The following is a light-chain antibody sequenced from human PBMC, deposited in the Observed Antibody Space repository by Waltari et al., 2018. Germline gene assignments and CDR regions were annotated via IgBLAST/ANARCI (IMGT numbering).Light chain of an antibody. J-gene: IGKJ1*01. Sequence: DVVMTQSPLSLSVSLGQPASISCRSSQSLVHSDGNTYLNWFQQRPGQAPRRLIYKVSRREAGVPDRVSCSGSGTDFTLKISRVEAEDVGVYYCMQTTHSPRTFGQGTKVEI. CDR3: MQTTHSPRT. CDR2: KVS. CDR1: QSLVHSDGNTY. V-gene: IGKV2-30*02.